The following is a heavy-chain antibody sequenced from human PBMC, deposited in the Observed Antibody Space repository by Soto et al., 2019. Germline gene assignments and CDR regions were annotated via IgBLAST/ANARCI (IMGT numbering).Heavy chain of an antibody. D-gene: IGHD2-2*01. V-gene: IGHV1-69*02. CDR2: IIPILGMT. CDR1: GGTFSSYT. Sequence: QVQLVQSGAEVKKPGSSVKVSCKASGGTFSSYTVSWVRQAPGQGLEWMGRIIPILGMTNYAQKFQGRVTITADKSKTTADRELSSLRSEDTAVYYWAGGPYCSSTSCYQYFDLWGRGTLVTVSS. J-gene: IGHJ2*01. CDR3: AGGPYCSSTSCYQYFDL.